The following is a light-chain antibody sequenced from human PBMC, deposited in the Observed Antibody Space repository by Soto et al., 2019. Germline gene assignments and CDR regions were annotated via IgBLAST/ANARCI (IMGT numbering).Light chain of an antibody. V-gene: IGKV3-20*01. J-gene: IGKJ1*01. CDR1: QSVSSY. CDR3: QQYGSSPWT. CDR2: GAS. Sequence: EIVWTQSPATLSLSPGERATLSCRASQSVSSYLAWYQQKPGQAPSLLIYGASSRATGIPDRFSGSGSGTDFTLTISRLEPEDFAVYYCQQYGSSPWTFGQGTNVDI.